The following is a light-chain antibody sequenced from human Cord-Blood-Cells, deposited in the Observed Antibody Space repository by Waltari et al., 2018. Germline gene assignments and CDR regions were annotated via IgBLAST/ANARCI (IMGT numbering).Light chain of an antibody. Sequence: DIQMTQSPSTLSASVGDRVTITCRASQSISSWLAWYQQKPGKAPKLLIYDASSLESGVPSRFSGSGSGTEFTLTISSLQPDDFATYYCQHRAFGRGTKVEIK. CDR3: QHRA. CDR1: QSISSW. V-gene: IGKV1-5*01. J-gene: IGKJ4*01. CDR2: DAS.